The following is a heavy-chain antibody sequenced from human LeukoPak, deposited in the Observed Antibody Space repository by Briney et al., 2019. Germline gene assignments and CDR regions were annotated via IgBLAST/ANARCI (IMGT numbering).Heavy chain of an antibody. CDR1: GYSFTSYW. V-gene: IGHV5-51*01. J-gene: IGHJ3*02. Sequence: GESLKISCKGSGYSFTSYWIGWVRQMPGKGLEWMGIIYPGDSDTRYSPSFQGQVTISADKSISTAYLQWSSLKASDTAMYYGARLHYYDSSGSVKAFDMWGQGTMVTVSS. CDR2: IYPGDSDT. CDR3: ARLHYYDSSGSVKAFDM. D-gene: IGHD3-22*01.